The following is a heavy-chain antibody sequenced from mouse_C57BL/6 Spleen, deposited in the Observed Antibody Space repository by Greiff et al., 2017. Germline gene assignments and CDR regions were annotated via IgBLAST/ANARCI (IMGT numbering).Heavy chain of an antibody. CDR1: GYSFTDYN. J-gene: IGHJ3*01. CDR2: INPNYGTT. V-gene: IGHV1-39*01. Sequence: VQLKQSGPELVKPGASVKISCKASGYSFTDYNMNWVKQSNGKSLEWIGVINPNYGTTSYNQKFKGKATLTVDQSASTAYLQLNSLTSEASAVYYCARDYHYGSSPFAYWGQGTLVTVSA. D-gene: IGHD1-1*01. CDR3: ARDYHYGSSPFAY.